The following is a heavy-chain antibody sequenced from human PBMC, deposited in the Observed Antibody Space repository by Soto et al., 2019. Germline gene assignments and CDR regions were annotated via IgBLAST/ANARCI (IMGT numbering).Heavy chain of an antibody. CDR2: INSDGSST. CDR3: ARDRDLAALPDNWFDP. CDR1: GFTFSSYW. V-gene: IGHV3-74*01. J-gene: IGHJ5*02. Sequence: GGSLRLSCAASGFTFSSYWMHWVRQAPGKGLVWVSRINSDGSSTSYADSVKGRFTISRDNAKNTLYLQMNSLRAEDTAGYHCARDRDLAALPDNWFDPWGQGTLVTVSS.